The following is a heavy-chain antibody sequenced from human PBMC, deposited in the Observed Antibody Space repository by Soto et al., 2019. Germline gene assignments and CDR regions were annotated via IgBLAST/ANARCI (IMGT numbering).Heavy chain of an antibody. Sequence: QVHLVQSGTEVKKPGSSVKVSCKASGGTFSSSGFSWVRQAPGQGLEWMGMIVPSLDTTNYAQKFQARVTITADEVTSKAYMELRSLISEDTAVYYCARWPQPRYTADPYAVDVWGQGTRVIVSS. CDR1: GGTFSSSG. CDR3: ARWPQPRYTADPYAVDV. D-gene: IGHD3-16*02. J-gene: IGHJ6*02. V-gene: IGHV1-69*11. CDR2: IVPSLDTT.